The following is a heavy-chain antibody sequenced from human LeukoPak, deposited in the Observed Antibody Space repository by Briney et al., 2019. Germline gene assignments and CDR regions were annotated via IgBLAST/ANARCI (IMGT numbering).Heavy chain of an antibody. J-gene: IGHJ3*02. V-gene: IGHV4-34*01. Sequence: SETLSLTCAVYGGSFSGYYWSWIRQPPGKGLEWIGEINHSGSTNYNPSLKSRVTISVDTSKNQFSLKLSSVTAADTAVYYCARHRYCSSTSCYRHAFDIWGQGTMVTVSS. D-gene: IGHD2-2*02. CDR1: GGSFSGYY. CDR3: ARHRYCSSTSCYRHAFDI. CDR2: INHSGST.